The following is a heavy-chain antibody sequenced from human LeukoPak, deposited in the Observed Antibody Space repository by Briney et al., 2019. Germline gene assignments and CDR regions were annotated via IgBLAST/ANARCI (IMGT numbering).Heavy chain of an antibody. D-gene: IGHD3-22*01. CDR1: GFTFDDYG. CDR2: INWNGGST. CDR3: ARAPLNYYDSSGYYPPRWFDP. V-gene: IGHV3-20*04. Sequence: GGSLRLSCAASGFTFDDYGMSWVRQAPGKGLEWVSGINWNGGSTGYADSVKGRFTISRDNAKNSPYLQMNSLRAEDTALYYCARAPLNYYDSSGYYPPRWFDPWGQGTLVTVSS. J-gene: IGHJ5*02.